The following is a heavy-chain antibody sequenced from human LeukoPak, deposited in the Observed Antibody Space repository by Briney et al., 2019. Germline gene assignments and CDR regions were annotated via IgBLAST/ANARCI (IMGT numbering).Heavy chain of an antibody. CDR2: MNPNSGNT. CDR1: GYTFTSYD. D-gene: IGHD5-24*01. J-gene: IGHJ3*02. V-gene: IGHV1-8*01. Sequence: GASVKVSCKASGYTFTSYDINWVRQATGQGLEWMGWMNPNSGNTGYAQKFQGRVTMTRNTSISTAYMELRSLRSEDTAVYYCAGSGATRDGYSYAFDIWGQGTMVTVSS. CDR3: AGSGATRDGYSYAFDI.